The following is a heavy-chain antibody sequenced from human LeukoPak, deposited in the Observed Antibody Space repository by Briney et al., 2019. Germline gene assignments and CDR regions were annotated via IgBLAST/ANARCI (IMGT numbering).Heavy chain of an antibody. V-gene: IGHV3-23*01. Sequence: GGSLRLSCAASGFTFRDYAMNWVRQAPGKGLEWVSGVSVSDGTFYADSVRGRFTISRDNSKNMVYLQMNSLRAEDTAVYYCAKGAGRVTGTRLFDYWGQGTLVAVSS. D-gene: IGHD7-27*01. CDR1: GFTFRDYA. CDR2: VSVSDGT. CDR3: AKGAGRVTGTRLFDY. J-gene: IGHJ4*02.